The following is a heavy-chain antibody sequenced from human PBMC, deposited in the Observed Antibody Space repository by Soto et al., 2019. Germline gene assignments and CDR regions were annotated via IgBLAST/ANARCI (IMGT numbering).Heavy chain of an antibody. CDR2: IYHSGST. CDR1: GGSISSGGYS. CDR3: ARGNYCYYGMDV. Sequence: PSETLSLTCAVSGGSISSGGYSWSWIRQPPGKGLEWIGYIYHSGSTYYNPSLKSRVTISVDRSKNQFSLKLSSVTAADTAVYYCARGNYCYYGMDVWGQGTTVTVSS. J-gene: IGHJ6*02. V-gene: IGHV4-30-2*01.